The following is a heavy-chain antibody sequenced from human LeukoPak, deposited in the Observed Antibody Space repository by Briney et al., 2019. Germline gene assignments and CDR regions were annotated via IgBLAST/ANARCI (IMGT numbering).Heavy chain of an antibody. CDR1: GFTFTSAW. Sequence: GGSLRLSCAASGFTFTSAWMSWVRQAPGKGLEWVGRIKGETAAGAPDYVASVKGRFTISRDDSKNTLFLQMNSLKTEDTAVYYCARGEYYYDSSGLLCDYWGQGTLVTVSS. CDR3: ARGEYYYDSSGLLCDY. D-gene: IGHD3-22*01. CDR2: IKGETAAGAP. J-gene: IGHJ4*02. V-gene: IGHV3-15*01.